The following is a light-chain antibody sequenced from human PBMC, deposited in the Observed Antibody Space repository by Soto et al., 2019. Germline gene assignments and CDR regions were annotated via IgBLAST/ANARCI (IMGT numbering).Light chain of an antibody. CDR2: AAS. Sequence: DIKMTQSPSSLSASVGARVTITCQASQDISNNLNWYQQNPGKAPNLLIYAASNLETGVPSRFSGSGSGTDFTFTISSLQPEDIATYYCQQYDNLPPTCGPGTKVDIK. J-gene: IGKJ3*01. CDR1: QDISNN. V-gene: IGKV1-33*01. CDR3: QQYDNLPPT.